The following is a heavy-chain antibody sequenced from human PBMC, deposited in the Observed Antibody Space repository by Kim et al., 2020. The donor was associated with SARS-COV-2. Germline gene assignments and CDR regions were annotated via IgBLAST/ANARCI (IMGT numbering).Heavy chain of an antibody. D-gene: IGHD3-3*01. Sequence: SETLSLTCTVSGGSISSSSYYWGWIRQPPGKGLEWIGSIYYSGSTYYNPSLKSRVTISVDTSKNQFSLKLSSVTAADTAVYYCARDRGWLGIWSGYYMEGHYYGMDVWGQGTTVTASS. CDR2: IYYSGST. V-gene: IGHV4-39*07. CDR3: ARDRGWLGIWSGYYMEGHYYGMDV. CDR1: GGSISSSSYY. J-gene: IGHJ6*02.